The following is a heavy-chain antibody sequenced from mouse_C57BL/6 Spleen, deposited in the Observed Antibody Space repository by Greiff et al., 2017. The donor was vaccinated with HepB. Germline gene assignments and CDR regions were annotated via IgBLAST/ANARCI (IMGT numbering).Heavy chain of an antibody. V-gene: IGHV5-6*01. CDR1: GFTFSSYG. Sequence: EVKLVESGGDLVKPGGSLKLSCAASGFTFSSYGMYWVRQTPDKRLEWVATISSGGSYTYYPDSVKGRFTISRDNAKNTLYLQMSSLKSEDTAMYYCARQGSTMADYWGQGTTLTVSS. CDR2: ISSGGSYT. J-gene: IGHJ2*01. D-gene: IGHD2-1*01. CDR3: ARQGSTMADY.